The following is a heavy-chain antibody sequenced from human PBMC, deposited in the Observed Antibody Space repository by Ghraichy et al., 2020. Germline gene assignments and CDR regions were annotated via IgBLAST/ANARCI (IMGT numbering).Heavy chain of an antibody. Sequence: GGSLRLSCAASGFTFSDLSMYWVRQASGKGLEWIGRIRTKINNYATAYNASLKGRFTISSDDSKNTAYLQMNRLQTEATAVYYCARGSSGWSLDYWGQGTLVTVSS. D-gene: IGHD6-19*01. CDR3: ARGSSGWSLDY. J-gene: IGHJ4*02. V-gene: IGHV3-73*01. CDR2: IRTKINNYAT. CDR1: GFTFSDLS.